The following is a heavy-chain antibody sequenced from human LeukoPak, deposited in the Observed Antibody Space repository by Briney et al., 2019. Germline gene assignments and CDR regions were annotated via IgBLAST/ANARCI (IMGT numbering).Heavy chain of an antibody. CDR1: GFTFSSYS. Sequence: GGSLRLSCAASGFTFSSYSMNWVRQAPGKGLEWVSGFSVSDKTTYYADSVKGRFTISRDNSKNTLYLQINSLRVEDTAIYYCAKDPSTYSGDYIIRWGQGTLVIVSS. J-gene: IGHJ4*02. CDR3: AKDPSTYSGDYIIR. D-gene: IGHD4-17*01. CDR2: FSVSDKTT. V-gene: IGHV3-23*01.